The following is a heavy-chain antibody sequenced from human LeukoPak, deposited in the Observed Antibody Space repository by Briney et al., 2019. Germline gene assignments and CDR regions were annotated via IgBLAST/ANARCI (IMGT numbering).Heavy chain of an antibody. V-gene: IGHV4-34*01. D-gene: IGHD2-15*01. Sequence: PSETLSLTCAVYGVSFSGYYWSWIRQPPGKGLEWIGEINHSGSTNYNPSLKSRVTISVDTSKNQFSLKLSSVTAADTAVYYCARGGGGSYYFDYWGQGTLVTVSS. CDR2: INHSGST. CDR3: ARGGGGSYYFDY. CDR1: GVSFSGYY. J-gene: IGHJ4*02.